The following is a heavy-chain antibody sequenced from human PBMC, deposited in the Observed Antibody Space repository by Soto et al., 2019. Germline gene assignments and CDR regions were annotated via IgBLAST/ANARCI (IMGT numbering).Heavy chain of an antibody. CDR3: ARYPPDIIVATITGGGYGMDV. J-gene: IGHJ6*02. CDR1: GYTFTSYG. D-gene: IGHD5-12*01. CDR2: ISAYNGNT. Sequence: GASVKVSCKASGYTFTSYGISWVRQAPGQGLEWMGWISAYNGNTNYAQKHQGRVTMTTDTSTSTAYMELRSLRSDDTAVYYFARYPPDIIVATITGGGYGMDVWGQGTTVTVSS. V-gene: IGHV1-18*01.